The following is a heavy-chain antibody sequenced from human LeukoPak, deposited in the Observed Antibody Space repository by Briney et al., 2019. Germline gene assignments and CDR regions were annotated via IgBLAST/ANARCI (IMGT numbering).Heavy chain of an antibody. J-gene: IGHJ4*02. V-gene: IGHV3-48*01. D-gene: IGHD2-2*01. CDR2: ISSSGSII. Sequence: GESLRLSCAASGFTFSSYTMNWVRQAPGKGLEWVSYISSSGSIIYYADSVKGRFTISRDNAKSSLYLQMNSLRAEDSAVYYCAMRGDILVIPATYMFDYWGQGTLVTVSS. CDR3: AMRGDILVIPATYMFDY. CDR1: GFTFSSYT.